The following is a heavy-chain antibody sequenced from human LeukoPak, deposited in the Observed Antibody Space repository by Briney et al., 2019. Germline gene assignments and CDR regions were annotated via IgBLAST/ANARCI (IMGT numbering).Heavy chain of an antibody. CDR1: GFTVSSNY. V-gene: IGHV3-21*04. J-gene: IGHJ4*02. CDR2: ISSSSSYI. Sequence: GGSLRLSCAASGFTVSSNYMSWVRQAPGKGLEWVSSISSSSSYIYYADSVKGRFTISRDNAKNSLYLQMNSLRAEDTAVYYCARDRGPGPYYDFWSGYPDYWGQGTLVTVSS. D-gene: IGHD3-3*01. CDR3: ARDRGPGPYYDFWSGYPDY.